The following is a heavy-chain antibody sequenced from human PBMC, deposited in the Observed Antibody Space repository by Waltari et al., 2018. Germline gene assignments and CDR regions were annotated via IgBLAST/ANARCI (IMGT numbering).Heavy chain of an antibody. CDR2: IIPIFGTA. V-gene: IGHV1-69*01. D-gene: IGHD2-15*01. CDR3: ARGLAPSTDAFDI. Sequence: VQLVESGGGLVQPGGSLRLSCAASGFTFSSYAMSWVRQAPGKGLEWMGGIIPIFGTANYAQKFQGRVTITADESTSTAYMELSSLRSEDTAVYYCARGLAPSTDAFDIWGQGTMVTVSS. J-gene: IGHJ3*02. CDR1: GFTFSSYA.